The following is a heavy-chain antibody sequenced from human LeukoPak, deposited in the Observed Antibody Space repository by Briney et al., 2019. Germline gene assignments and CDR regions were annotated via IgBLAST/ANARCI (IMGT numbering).Heavy chain of an antibody. CDR3: ARDRLGYCSGGSCYVDY. Sequence: GGSLRLSCAASGFTFSSYEMNWVRQAPGKGLEWVSYISSSGSTIYYADSVKGRFTISRDNAKNSLYLQMNSLRAEDTAVYYCARDRLGYCSGGSCYVDYWGQGTLVTVSS. CDR1: GFTFSSYE. D-gene: IGHD2-15*01. J-gene: IGHJ4*02. V-gene: IGHV3-48*03. CDR2: ISSSGSTI.